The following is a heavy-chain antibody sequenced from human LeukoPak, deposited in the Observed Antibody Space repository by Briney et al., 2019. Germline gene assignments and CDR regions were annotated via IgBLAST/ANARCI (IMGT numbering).Heavy chain of an antibody. D-gene: IGHD6-6*01. V-gene: IGHV1-46*01. Sequence: ASVKVSCKASGYTFTSYYMHWVRQAPGQGLEWMGIINPSGGSTSYAQKFQGRVTMTRDTSTSTVYMELSSLRSEDTVVYYCARAGEVWGSSVTNWFDPWGQGTLVTVSS. CDR3: ARAGEVWGSSVTNWFDP. CDR1: GYTFTSYY. CDR2: INPSGGST. J-gene: IGHJ5*02.